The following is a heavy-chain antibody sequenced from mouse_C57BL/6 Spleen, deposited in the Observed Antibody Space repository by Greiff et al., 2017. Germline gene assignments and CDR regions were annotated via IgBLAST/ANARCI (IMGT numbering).Heavy chain of an antibody. CDR3: ERWTSVRYFDV. V-gene: IGHV5-17*01. D-gene: IGHD2-2*01. CDR2: ISSGSSTI. CDR1: GFTFSDYG. J-gene: IGHJ1*03. Sequence: EVKLVESGGGLVKPGGSLKLSCAASGFTFSDYGMHWVRQAPEKGLEWVAYISSGSSTIYYADTVKGRFTISRDNAKNTLFLQMTSLRSEDPAMDFCERWTSVRYFDVGGTGTTGTVSS.